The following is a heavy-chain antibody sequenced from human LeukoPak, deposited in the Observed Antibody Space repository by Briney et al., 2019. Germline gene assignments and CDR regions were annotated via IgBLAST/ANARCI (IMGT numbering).Heavy chain of an antibody. CDR3: ASQVSSSWYSVGYYYYGMDV. CDR2: ISYDGSNK. Sequence: GGSLRLSCAASGFTFSSYAMHWVRQAPGKGLEWVAVISYDGSNKYYADSVKGRFTISRDNSKNTLYLQMNSLRAEDTAVYYCASQVSSSWYSVGYYYYGMDVWGQGTTVTVSS. CDR1: GFTFSSYA. V-gene: IGHV3-30-3*01. D-gene: IGHD6-13*01. J-gene: IGHJ6*02.